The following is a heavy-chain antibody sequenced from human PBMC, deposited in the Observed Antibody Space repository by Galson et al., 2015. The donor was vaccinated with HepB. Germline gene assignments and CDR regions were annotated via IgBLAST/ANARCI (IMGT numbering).Heavy chain of an antibody. Sequence: SLRLSCAASGFTFSSYAMIWVRQAPGKGLEWVSVISVSGGSTYYADSVKGRFTISRDNSKTTLYMQMNSLRAEDTAIYYCAKGPRGDYYYYMDVWGKGTTVTVSS. J-gene: IGHJ6*03. CDR1: GFTFSSYA. CDR2: ISVSGGST. D-gene: IGHD3-10*01. CDR3: AKGPRGDYYYYMDV. V-gene: IGHV3-23*01.